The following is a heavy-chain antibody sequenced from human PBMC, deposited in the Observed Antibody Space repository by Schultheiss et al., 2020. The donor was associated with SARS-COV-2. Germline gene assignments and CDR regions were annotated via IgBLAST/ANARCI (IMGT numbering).Heavy chain of an antibody. D-gene: IGHD3-16*01. V-gene: IGHV4-39*02. CDR2: MFYTDNT. CDR3: ARDAGLTPTGGRGMDV. J-gene: IGHJ6*02. Sequence: SETLSLTCTVSGGSISSGGYYWGWIRQSPGKGLEWIGSMFYTDNTYYNPPLKSRVTISADTSKNQFSLKLRSVTATDTAVYYCARDAGLTPTGGRGMDVWGQGTTVTVSS. CDR1: GGSISSGGYY.